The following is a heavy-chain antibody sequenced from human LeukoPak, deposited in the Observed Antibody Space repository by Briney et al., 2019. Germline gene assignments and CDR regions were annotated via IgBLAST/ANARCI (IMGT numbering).Heavy chain of an antibody. CDR1: GYTFTGYY. CDR2: INPNSGGT. Sequence: ASVKVSCKASGYTFTGYYMHWVRQAPGQGLEWMGWINPNSGGTNYAQKFQGRVTMTRDTSISTAYMELSRLRSDGTAVYYCARVEYYYDSSGYYPFDYWGQGTLVTVSS. V-gene: IGHV1-2*02. CDR3: ARVEYYYDSSGYYPFDY. D-gene: IGHD3-22*01. J-gene: IGHJ4*02.